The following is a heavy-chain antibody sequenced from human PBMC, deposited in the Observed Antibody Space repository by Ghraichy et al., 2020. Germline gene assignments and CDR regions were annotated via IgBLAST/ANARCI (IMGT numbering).Heavy chain of an antibody. V-gene: IGHV4-34*01. D-gene: IGHD6-6*01. J-gene: IGHJ4*02. Sequence: SETLSLTCAVYGGSFSGYYWSWIRQPPGKGLEWIGEINHSGSTNYNPSLKSRVTISVDTSKNQFSLKLSSVTAADTAVYYCARGLKSSRRYYFDYWGQGTLVTVSS. CDR2: INHSGST. CDR3: ARGLKSSRRYYFDY. CDR1: GGSFSGYY.